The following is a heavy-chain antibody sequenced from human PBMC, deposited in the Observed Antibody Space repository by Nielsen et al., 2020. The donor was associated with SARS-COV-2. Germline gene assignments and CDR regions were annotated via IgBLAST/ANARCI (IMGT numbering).Heavy chain of an antibody. CDR3: ASTNGSGSYYSLYYYYYGMDV. CDR2: IYPGDSDT. CDR1: GYSFTSYW. J-gene: IGHJ6*02. V-gene: IGHV5-51*01. D-gene: IGHD3-10*01. Sequence: GESLKISCKGSGYSFTSYWIGWVRQMPGKGLEWMGIIYPGDSDTRYSPSFQGQVTISADKSISTAYLQWSSLKASDTAMYYCASTNGSGSYYSLYYYYYGMDVWGQGTTVTVSS.